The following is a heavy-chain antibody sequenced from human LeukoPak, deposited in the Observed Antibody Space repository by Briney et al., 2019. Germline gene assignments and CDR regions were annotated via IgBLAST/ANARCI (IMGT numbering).Heavy chain of an antibody. V-gene: IGHV4-61*01. CDR3: ARALGYCSGGSCRTYAFDI. D-gene: IGHD2-15*01. CDR1: GGSVSSGSYY. CDR2: IYYSGST. Sequence: PSETLSLTCTVSGGSVSSGSYYWSWIRQPPGKGLEWIGYIYYSGSTNYNPSLKSRVTISVDTSKNQFSLKLSSVTAADTAVYYCARALGYCSGGSCRTYAFDIWGQGTMVTASS. J-gene: IGHJ3*02.